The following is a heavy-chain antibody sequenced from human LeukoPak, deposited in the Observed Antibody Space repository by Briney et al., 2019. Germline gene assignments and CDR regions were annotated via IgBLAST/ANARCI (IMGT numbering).Heavy chain of an antibody. D-gene: IGHD3-22*01. V-gene: IGHV3-74*01. Sequence: GGSLRLSCAASGFTFSSYWMHWVRPAPGKGLVWVSRIKSDGSTRYADSVKGRFTISRDNAKNTVSLQMNSLRAEDTGVYYCARAPSEIGGYYPKYFRHWGQGTLVTVSP. CDR3: ARAPSEIGGYYPKYFRH. J-gene: IGHJ1*01. CDR2: IKSDGST. CDR1: GFTFSSYW.